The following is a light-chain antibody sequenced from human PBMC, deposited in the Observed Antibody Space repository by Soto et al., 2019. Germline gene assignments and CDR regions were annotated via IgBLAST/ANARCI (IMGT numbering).Light chain of an antibody. CDR2: HSK. CDR1: ERVSSSF. V-gene: IGKV3-20*01. Sequence: ENVLTQSPGTLSLSAGETATLSCKASERVSSSFLAWYQQRPGQAPRLVIYHSKTTDTGVPDRFSGRGSGTEFTLTITRLEPEDFAVYYCQQDGASPLSFGGGTKVEIK. J-gene: IGKJ4*01. CDR3: QQDGASPLS.